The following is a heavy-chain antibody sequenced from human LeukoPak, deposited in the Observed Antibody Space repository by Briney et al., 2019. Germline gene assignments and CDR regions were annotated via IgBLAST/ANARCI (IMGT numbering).Heavy chain of an antibody. J-gene: IGHJ4*02. CDR3: ARRYCSSTSCLDFDY. D-gene: IGHD2-2*01. CDR1: GGSFSGYY. CDR2: INHSGST. V-gene: IGHV4-34*01. Sequence: SETLSLTCAVYGGSFSGYYWSWIRQPPGKGLEWIGEINHSGSTNYNPSLKSRVTISVDTSKNQFPLKLSSVTAANTAVYYCARRYCSSTSCLDFDYWGQGTLVTVSS.